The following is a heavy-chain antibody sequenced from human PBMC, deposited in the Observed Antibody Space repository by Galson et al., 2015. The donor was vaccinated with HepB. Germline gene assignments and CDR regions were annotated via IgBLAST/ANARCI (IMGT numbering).Heavy chain of an antibody. D-gene: IGHD3-10*01. Sequence: SLRLSCAASGFTFSTYTMNWVRQAPGKGLESVSYFSSNGTTIYYADSVKGRFIVSRANAQNSLDLQMNSLRDEDTAVYYCARVFFGSGNSPAYWYFDLWGRGTLVTVSS. CDR3: ARVFFGSGNSPAYWYFDL. CDR1: GFTFSTYT. J-gene: IGHJ2*01. CDR2: FSSNGTTI. V-gene: IGHV3-48*02.